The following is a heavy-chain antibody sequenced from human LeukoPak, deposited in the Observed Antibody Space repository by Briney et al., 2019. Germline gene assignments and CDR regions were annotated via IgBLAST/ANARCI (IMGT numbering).Heavy chain of an antibody. Sequence: SETLSLTCTVSGGSISSYYWSWIRQPPGKGLEWIGYIYYSGSTNYKPSLKSRVTISVDTSKNQFSLKLSSVTAADTAVYYCARLGGRWLQLDPDYWGQGTLVTVSS. CDR2: IYYSGST. V-gene: IGHV4-59*08. D-gene: IGHD5-24*01. CDR1: GGSISSYY. CDR3: ARLGGRWLQLDPDY. J-gene: IGHJ4*02.